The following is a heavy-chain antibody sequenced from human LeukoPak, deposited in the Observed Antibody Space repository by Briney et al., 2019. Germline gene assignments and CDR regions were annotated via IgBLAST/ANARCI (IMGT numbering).Heavy chain of an antibody. CDR3: ARPPGYSSSPFDY. Sequence: PSETLSLTCAVSGGSISSSNWWSWVRQPPGKGLEWIGSIYYSGSTYYNPSLKSRVTISVDTSKNQFSLKLSSVTAADTAVYYCARPPGYSSSPFDYWGQGTLVTVSS. V-gene: IGHV4-4*02. J-gene: IGHJ4*02. CDR1: GGSISSSNW. D-gene: IGHD6-13*01. CDR2: IYYSGST.